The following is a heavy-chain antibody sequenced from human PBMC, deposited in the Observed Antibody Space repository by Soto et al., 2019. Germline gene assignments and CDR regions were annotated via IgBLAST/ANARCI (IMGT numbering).Heavy chain of an antibody. D-gene: IGHD3-22*01. J-gene: IGHJ4*02. CDR2: ISWNSGRI. Sequence: GGSLRLSCAASGFTFDEFAMHWVRQAPGKGLEWISGISWNSGRIAYADSVKGRFTISRDNAKNSLYLQMNSLRAEDTALYYCAKGYGTMIVVANFDYWGQGTLGTVSS. CDR1: GFTFDEFA. V-gene: IGHV3-9*01. CDR3: AKGYGTMIVVANFDY.